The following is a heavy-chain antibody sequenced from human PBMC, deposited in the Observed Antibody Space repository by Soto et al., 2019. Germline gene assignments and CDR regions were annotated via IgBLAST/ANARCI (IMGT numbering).Heavy chain of an antibody. V-gene: IGHV3-21*01. CDR2: ISSSSSYI. CDR3: ARVLTLGSGHDY. J-gene: IGHJ4*02. Sequence: EVQLVESGGGLVKPGGSLRLSCAASGFTFSSYSMNWVRQAPGKGLEWVSSISSSSSYIYYADSVKGRFTISRDNAKNSLYLQMNSLRAEDTAVYYCARVLTLGSGHDYWGQGTLVTVSS. CDR1: GFTFSSYS. D-gene: IGHD6-19*01.